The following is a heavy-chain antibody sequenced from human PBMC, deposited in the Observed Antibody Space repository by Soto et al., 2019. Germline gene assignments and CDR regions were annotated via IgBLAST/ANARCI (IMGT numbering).Heavy chain of an antibody. J-gene: IGHJ4*02. CDR1: GGIFSSNA. CDR2: IIPIFDST. D-gene: IGHD5-18*01. V-gene: IGHV1-69*01. CDR3: ATGARGYSSAPRCYFEE. Sequence: QVHLVQSGAEVKQPGSSVKVTCKASGGIFSSNAISWVRQAPGQGLEWMGGIIPIFDSTHYAQKFQGRVTITADESSSTAYMALSSLKSEDTAVYYWATGARGYSSAPRCYFEEWGQGTLVTVSS.